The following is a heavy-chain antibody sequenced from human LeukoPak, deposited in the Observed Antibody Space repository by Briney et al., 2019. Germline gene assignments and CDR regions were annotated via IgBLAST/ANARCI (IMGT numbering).Heavy chain of an antibody. V-gene: IGHV4-34*01. CDR1: GGSFSGYY. J-gene: IGHJ3*02. Sequence: SETLSLTCAVYGGSFSGYYWSWISQPPGKGLEWVGEINHRGSTNYDPSLKSRVTISVDTSKNQFSLKLSSVTAADTAVYYCARGGGWTLDAFDIWGQGTMVTVSS. CDR3: ARGGGWTLDAFDI. CDR2: INHRGST. D-gene: IGHD6-19*01.